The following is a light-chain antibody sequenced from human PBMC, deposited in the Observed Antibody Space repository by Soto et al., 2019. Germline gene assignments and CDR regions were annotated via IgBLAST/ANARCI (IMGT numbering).Light chain of an antibody. CDR3: AAWDDSLSGVV. Sequence: QSVLTQPPSASGTPGQRVTISCSGSSSNIGSNFIYWYQQPPGTAPKLLIYRNNERPSGVPDRFSGSKSGTSASLAISGLRSEDEADYHCAAWDDSLSGVVFGGGTKLTVL. V-gene: IGLV1-47*01. J-gene: IGLJ2*01. CDR1: SSNIGSNF. CDR2: RNN.